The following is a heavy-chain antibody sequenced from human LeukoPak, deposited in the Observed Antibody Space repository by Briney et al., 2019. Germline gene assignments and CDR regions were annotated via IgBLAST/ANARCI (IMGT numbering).Heavy chain of an antibody. D-gene: IGHD4-17*01. J-gene: IGHJ4*02. V-gene: IGHV3-23*01. CDR3: AKSLPRVVGDFDY. CDR2: ISASGGST. Sequence: GGSLRLSCAASGFTFSSYAMSWVRQAPGKGLEWVAGISASGGSTVYVDSVKGRFTISRDNSKNTLYLQMNSLRAEDTAVYYCAKSLPRVVGDFDYWGQGTLVTVSS. CDR1: GFTFSSYA.